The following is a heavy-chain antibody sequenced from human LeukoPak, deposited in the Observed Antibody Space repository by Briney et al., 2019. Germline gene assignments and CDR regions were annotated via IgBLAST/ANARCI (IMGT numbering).Heavy chain of an antibody. V-gene: IGHV1-69*04. D-gene: IGHD5-12*01. CDR1: GYTFTSYA. J-gene: IGHJ4*02. CDR3: ARDTLVATIDY. Sequence: SVRVSCKASGYTFTSYAISWVRQAPGQGLEWMGRIIPILGIANYAQKLQGRVTITADKSTSTAYMELSSLRSEDTAVYYCARDTLVATIDYWGQGTLVTVSS. CDR2: IIPILGIA.